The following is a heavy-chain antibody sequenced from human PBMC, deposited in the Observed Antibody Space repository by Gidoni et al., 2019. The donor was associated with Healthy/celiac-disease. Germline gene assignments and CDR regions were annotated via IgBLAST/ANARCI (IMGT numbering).Heavy chain of an antibody. CDR1: GYTLTELS. Sequence: QVQLVQSGAEVKKPGASVKVSCKVSGYTLTELSMHWVRKAPGKGLEWMGGFDPEDGETIYAQKFQGRVTMTEDTSTDTAYMELSSLRSEDTAVYYCATVSGSSSIAAHPSFDYWGQGTLVTVSS. J-gene: IGHJ4*02. CDR3: ATVSGSSSIAAHPSFDY. V-gene: IGHV1-24*01. CDR2: FDPEDGET. D-gene: IGHD6-6*01.